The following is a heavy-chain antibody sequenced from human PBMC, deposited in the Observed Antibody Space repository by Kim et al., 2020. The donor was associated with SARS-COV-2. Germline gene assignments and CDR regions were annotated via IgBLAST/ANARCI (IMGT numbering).Heavy chain of an antibody. CDR1: AFTFSNYA. D-gene: IGHD3-10*01. Sequence: GGSLRLSCEASAFTFSNYAMHWVRQAPGKGLEWVTFISYDGSNKYYADSVKGRFTISRDNSNNTLYLQMNSLRAEDTAVYYCASSTMVRGITDYWGQGTLVTVSS. J-gene: IGHJ4*02. CDR3: ASSTMVRGITDY. V-gene: IGHV3-30*04. CDR2: ISYDGSNK.